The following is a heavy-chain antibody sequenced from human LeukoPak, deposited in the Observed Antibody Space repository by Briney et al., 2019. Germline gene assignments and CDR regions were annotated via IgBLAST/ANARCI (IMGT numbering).Heavy chain of an antibody. J-gene: IGHJ5*02. CDR3: ARLHSSTHNNWFDP. V-gene: IGHV1-69*04. D-gene: IGHD2-2*01. CDR1: GGTFSSYA. CDR2: IIPILGIA. Sequence: SVKVSCKASGGTFSSYAISWVRQAPGQGLEWMGRIIPILGIANYAQKFQGRVTITTDESTSTAYMELSSLRSEDTAVYYCARLHSSTHNNWFDPWGQGTLVTVSS.